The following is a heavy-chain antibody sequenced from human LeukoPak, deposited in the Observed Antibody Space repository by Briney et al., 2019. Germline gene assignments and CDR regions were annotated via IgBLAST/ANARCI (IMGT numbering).Heavy chain of an antibody. Sequence: SETLSLTCTVSGGSISNYYWSWIRQPPGKGLEWIGYFSNSGSTDYNPSLKSRVTISVDTSKNQFSLELSSVTAADTAVYYCARGYYNILTGYYVDYWGQGTLVTVSS. D-gene: IGHD3-9*01. V-gene: IGHV4-59*01. J-gene: IGHJ4*02. CDR3: ARGYYNILTGYYVDY. CDR2: FSNSGST. CDR1: GGSISNYY.